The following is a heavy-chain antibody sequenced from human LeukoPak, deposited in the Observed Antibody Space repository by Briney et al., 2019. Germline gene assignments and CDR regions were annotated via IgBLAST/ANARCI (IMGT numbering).Heavy chain of an antibody. V-gene: IGHV2-5*08. CDR1: GGSISSYYW. J-gene: IGHJ4*02. D-gene: IGHD6-19*01. CDR3: AHSSPYSSGCDY. Sequence: TLSLTCTVSGGSISSYYWSWIRQPPGKALEWLALIYWDDDKRYSPSLKSRLTITKDTSKNQVVFTMTNMDPVDTATYYCAHSSPYSSGCDYWGQGTLVTVSS. CDR2: IYWDDDK.